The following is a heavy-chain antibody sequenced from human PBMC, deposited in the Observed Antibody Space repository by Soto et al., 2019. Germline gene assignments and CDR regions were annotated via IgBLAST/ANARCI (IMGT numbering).Heavy chain of an antibody. V-gene: IGHV4-39*01. CDR1: GGSISSSSYY. CDR3: FSVLLLDAFDI. CDR2: IYYSGST. D-gene: IGHD1-26*01. Sequence: QLQLQESGPGLVKPSETLSLTCTVSGGSISSSSYYWGWIRQPPGKGLEWIGSIYYSGSTYYNPSLKSRVTISVDTSKNQFSLKLSSVTAADTAVYYCFSVLLLDAFDIWGQGTMVTVSS. J-gene: IGHJ3*02.